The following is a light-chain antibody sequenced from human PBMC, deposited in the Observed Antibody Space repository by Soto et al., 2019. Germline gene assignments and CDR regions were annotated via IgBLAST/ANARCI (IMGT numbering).Light chain of an antibody. V-gene: IGKV3-20*01. J-gene: IGKJ1*01. CDR2: GAS. CDR3: QNYRDSSWA. Sequence: EIVLTQSPRTLSLSPGETATLSCRASQSLSGTSLVWYQQKSGQAPRLLIFGASRRAAGIPDRFSGGGSDTDFTLTISGLEPEDFAMYYCQNYRDSSWAFGQGTKVDIK. CDR1: QSLSGTS.